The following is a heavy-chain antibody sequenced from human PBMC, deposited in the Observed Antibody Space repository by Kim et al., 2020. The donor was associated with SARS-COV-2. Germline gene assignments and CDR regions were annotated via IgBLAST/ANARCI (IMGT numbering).Heavy chain of an antibody. CDR2: ISWNSGSI. CDR1: GFTFDDYA. D-gene: IGHD1-20*01. CDR3: AKGRYNWNDGNSMDV. Sequence: GGSLRLSCAASGFTFDDYAMHWVRQAPGKGLEWVSGISWNSGSIGYADSVKGRFTISRDNAKNSLYLQMNSLRAEDTALYYCAKGRYNWNDGNSMDVWGQGTTVTVSS. J-gene: IGHJ6*02. V-gene: IGHV3-9*01.